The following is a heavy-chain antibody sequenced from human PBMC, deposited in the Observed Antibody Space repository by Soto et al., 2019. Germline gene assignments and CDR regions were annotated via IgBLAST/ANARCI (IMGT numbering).Heavy chain of an antibody. J-gene: IGHJ4*02. CDR2: IVPMYDSV. V-gene: IGHV1-69*06. CDR3: ASWRSYSGSYCFDY. Sequence: QVQLVQSGAEVKKPGASVKVSCEASGGTFNTYTINWVRQAPGRGLEWVGQIVPMYDSVNYAETFQGRVTITADKSTKTAYMELTSLRSEDTGLYFCASWRSYSGSYCFDYWGQGTLVTVSS. D-gene: IGHD1-26*01. CDR1: GGTFNTYT.